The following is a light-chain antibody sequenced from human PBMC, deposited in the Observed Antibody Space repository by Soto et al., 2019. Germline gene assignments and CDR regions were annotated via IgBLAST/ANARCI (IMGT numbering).Light chain of an antibody. J-gene: IGKJ2*01. Sequence: IQMTQSPSPLSAPVGDRVTITCRASQSIFNVLNWYKQKPGKAPKLLIYSASSLHSGITSRFSGSGSGTEFTLTISSLQPEDFATYFCQQSYTTPYSCGQGTMLEIK. V-gene: IGKV1-39*01. CDR2: SAS. CDR1: QSIFNV. CDR3: QQSYTTPYS.